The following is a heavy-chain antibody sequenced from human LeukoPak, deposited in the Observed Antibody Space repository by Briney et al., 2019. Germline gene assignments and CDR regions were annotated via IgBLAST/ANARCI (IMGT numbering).Heavy chain of an antibody. D-gene: IGHD2-15*01. CDR3: AVVVAATLYYFDY. V-gene: IGHV1-69*06. Sequence: SVRVSCKASGGTFSSYAISWVRQAPGEGVEWMGGIIPIFGTANYAQKFQGRVTNTADKSTSTAYMELSSLRSEDTAVYYCAVVVAATLYYFDYWGQGTLVTVSS. J-gene: IGHJ4*02. CDR2: IIPIFGTA. CDR1: GGTFSSYA.